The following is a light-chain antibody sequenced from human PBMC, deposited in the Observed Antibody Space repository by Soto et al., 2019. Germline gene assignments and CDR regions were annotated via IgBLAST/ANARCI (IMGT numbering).Light chain of an antibody. Sequence: QSVLTQPPSVSGAPGQRLTISCTGSSSNIGAGYDVHWYQHLPGTAPKLLIYGNSNRPSGVPDRCSGSKSGTAASLAITGLQAEDEADYYCQSYDSSLSVLYVFGTGTKLTVL. CDR2: GNS. CDR3: QSYDSSLSVLYV. V-gene: IGLV1-40*01. CDR1: SSNIGAGYD. J-gene: IGLJ1*01.